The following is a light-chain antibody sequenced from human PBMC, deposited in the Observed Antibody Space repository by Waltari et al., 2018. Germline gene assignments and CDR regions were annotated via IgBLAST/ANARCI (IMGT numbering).Light chain of an antibody. Sequence: QAALIQPPSMSGSPGQSVTISCTGTSSDIGGYDRVSWYKQSPGQAPKLMIFEVSHRPSGVSGRLSGSKSGDTASLTISGLQDQDEADYYCSSYGGSNTWLFGGGTRLTVL. V-gene: IGLV2-8*01. CDR3: SSYGGSNTWL. J-gene: IGLJ2*01. CDR1: SSDIGGYDR. CDR2: EVS.